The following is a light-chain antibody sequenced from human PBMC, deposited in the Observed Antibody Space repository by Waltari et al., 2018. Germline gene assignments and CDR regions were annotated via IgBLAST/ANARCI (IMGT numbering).Light chain of an antibody. J-gene: IGLJ3*02. CDR1: NSDIGAYNY. Sequence: QSALTQPPSASGSPGQSVTISCTGTNSDIGAYNYVSWYQQYPGKAPQVVIYEVSQRPPGVPGRFSGSKSGNTASLTVSGLQAEDEAEYHCSSYAGSNGMVFGGGTKVTVL. V-gene: IGLV2-8*01. CDR3: SSYAGSNGMV. CDR2: EVS.